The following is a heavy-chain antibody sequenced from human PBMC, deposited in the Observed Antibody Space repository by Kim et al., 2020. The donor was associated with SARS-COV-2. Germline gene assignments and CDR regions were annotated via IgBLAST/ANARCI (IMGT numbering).Heavy chain of an antibody. Sequence: GGSLRLSCAASGFTFSSYAMSWVRQAPGKGLEWVSAISGSGGSTYYADSVKGRFTISRDNSKNTLYLQMNSLRAEDTAVYYCAKGSDRVITFGGVRWGQGTMVTVSS. CDR2: ISGSGGST. CDR1: GFTFSSYA. J-gene: IGHJ3*01. CDR3: AKGSDRVITFGGVR. V-gene: IGHV3-23*01. D-gene: IGHD3-16*01.